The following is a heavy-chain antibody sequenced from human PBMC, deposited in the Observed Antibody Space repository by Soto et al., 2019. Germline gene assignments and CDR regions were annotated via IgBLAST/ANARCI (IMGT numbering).Heavy chain of an antibody. CDR1: GYTFTSYY. CDR3: ARDRGYYDSSGSKFDY. Sequence: ASVKVSCKASGYTFTSYYMHWVRQAPGQGLEWMGIINPSGGSTSYAQKFKSRVTMTRDTSTSTVYMELSSLRSEDTAVYYCARDRGYYDSSGSKFDYWGQGTLVTVSS. V-gene: IGHV1-46*01. D-gene: IGHD3-22*01. CDR2: INPSGGST. J-gene: IGHJ4*02.